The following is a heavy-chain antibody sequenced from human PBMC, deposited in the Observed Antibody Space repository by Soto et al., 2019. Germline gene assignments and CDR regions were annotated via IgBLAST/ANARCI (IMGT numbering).Heavy chain of an antibody. CDR2: IYYSGST. J-gene: IGHJ2*01. CDR3: ARDPAQYYDFWSGYPGGHWYFDL. D-gene: IGHD3-3*01. V-gene: IGHV4-30-4*01. Sequence: QVQLQESGPGLVKPSQTLSLTCTVSGGSISSGDYYWSWIRQPPGKGLEWIGYIYYSGSTYYNPSLKSRVTISVDTSKNQFSLKLSSVTAADTAVYYCARDPAQYYDFWSGYPGGHWYFDLWGRGTLVTVSS. CDR1: GGSISSGDYY.